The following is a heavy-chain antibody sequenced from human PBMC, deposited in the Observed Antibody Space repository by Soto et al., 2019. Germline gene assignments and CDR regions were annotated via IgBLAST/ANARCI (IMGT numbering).Heavy chain of an antibody. CDR3: ARDLGGYDLYGPDT. CDR2: INLNSGDT. Sequence: GVSVKVACKTSGDTFTVSSMHWVRQAPGQGLEWMGWINLNSGDTNYAEKFRGRVTMTRDTSIITAYMELTRLKSDDTAVYYCARDLGGYDLYGPDTWGQGTLVTVSS. CDR1: GDTFTVSS. J-gene: IGHJ5*02. V-gene: IGHV1-2*02. D-gene: IGHD5-12*01.